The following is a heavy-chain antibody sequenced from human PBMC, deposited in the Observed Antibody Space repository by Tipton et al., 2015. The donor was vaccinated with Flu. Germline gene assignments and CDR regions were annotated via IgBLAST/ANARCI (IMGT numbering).Heavy chain of an antibody. CDR3: AKERHEGAFDV. V-gene: IGHV4-34*09. CDR2: SNHSGGT. Sequence: GLVKPSETLSLTCGVYGGSFSGYYWSWFRQPPGKGLEWIGESNHSGGTNYNSSLQSRVSIAVDTSKNHFSLRLNSVTAADTAVYYCAKERHEGAFDVWGQGTKVAVSS. D-gene: IGHD1-1*01. J-gene: IGHJ3*01. CDR1: GGSFSGYY.